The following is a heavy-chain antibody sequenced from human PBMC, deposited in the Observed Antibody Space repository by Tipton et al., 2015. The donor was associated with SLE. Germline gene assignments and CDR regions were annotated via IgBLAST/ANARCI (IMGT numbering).Heavy chain of an antibody. Sequence: GLVKPSETLSLTCTVSGGSISGSGYFWGWIRQPPGKGLEWIGSIYYSGKTNYNPSLKSRVTISIDTSKNQFSLRLSSVTAADTAVYYCASGSVGAWRWFDPWGQGTLVTVSS. J-gene: IGHJ5*02. V-gene: IGHV4-39*07. CDR1: GGSISGSGYF. CDR2: IYYSGKT. D-gene: IGHD3-10*01. CDR3: ASGSVGAWRWFDP.